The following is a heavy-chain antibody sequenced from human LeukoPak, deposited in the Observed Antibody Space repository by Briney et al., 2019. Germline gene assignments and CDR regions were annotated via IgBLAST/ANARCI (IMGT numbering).Heavy chain of an antibody. Sequence: PGGSLRLSCAASGFTLEDYGFTWVRQAPGKGLEWVSGINWNGDRTRYADSVKGRFTISRDNAKNSLYLQMNSLRAEDTALYYCTNIHTGWGQGTLVTVSS. V-gene: IGHV3-20*04. CDR2: INWNGDRT. J-gene: IGHJ4*02. CDR3: TNIHTG. D-gene: IGHD2-8*02. CDR1: GFTLEDYG.